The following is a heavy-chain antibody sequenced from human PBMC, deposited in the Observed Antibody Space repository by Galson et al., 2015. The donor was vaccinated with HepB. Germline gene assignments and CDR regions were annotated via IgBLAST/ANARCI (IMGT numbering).Heavy chain of an antibody. V-gene: IGHV3-43*01. D-gene: IGHD6-6*01. J-gene: IGHJ6*02. CDR1: GFTFDDYT. CDR3: AKGIAANTYYYYYGMDV. CDR2: ISWDGGST. Sequence: SLRLSCAASGFTFDDYTMHWVRQAPGKGLEWVSLISWDGGSTYYADSVKGRFTISRDNSKNSLYLQMNSLRTEDTALYYCAKGIAANTYYYYYGMDVWGQGTTVTVSS.